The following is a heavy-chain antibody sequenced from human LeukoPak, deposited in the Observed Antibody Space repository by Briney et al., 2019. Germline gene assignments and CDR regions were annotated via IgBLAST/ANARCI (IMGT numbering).Heavy chain of an antibody. V-gene: IGHV3-23*01. J-gene: IGHJ1*01. CDR3: AKAGERWYFQH. D-gene: IGHD4-23*01. Sequence: GGSLRLSCAASGFTFTTHAMSWVRQAPGEGLEWVSIISGSGFSTYYADSVKGRFTISRDNSKNTLYVQMNSLRAEDTAVYYCAKAGERWYFQHWGQGTLVTVSS. CDR2: ISGSGFST. CDR1: GFTFTTHA.